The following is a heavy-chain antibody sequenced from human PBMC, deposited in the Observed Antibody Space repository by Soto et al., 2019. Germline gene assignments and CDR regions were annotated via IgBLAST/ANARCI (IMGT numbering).Heavy chain of an antibody. Sequence: NPSETLSLTCAVSGGSISSGGYSWSWIRQPPGKGLEWIGYIYHSGSTYYNPSLKSRVTISVDRSKNQFSLKLSSVTAADTAVYYCARDLGGYDAFDIWGQGTMVTVSS. J-gene: IGHJ3*02. V-gene: IGHV4-30-2*01. CDR1: GGSISSGGYS. CDR3: ARDLGGYDAFDI. D-gene: IGHD3-16*01. CDR2: IYHSGST.